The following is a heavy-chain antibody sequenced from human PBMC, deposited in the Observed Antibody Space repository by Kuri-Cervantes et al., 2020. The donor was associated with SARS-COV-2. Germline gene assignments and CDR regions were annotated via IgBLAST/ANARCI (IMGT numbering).Heavy chain of an antibody. CDR3: VRDWDHWNFDY. V-gene: IGHV3-48*03. CDR2: ISSSGSTI. CDR1: GFTSSSYE. D-gene: IGHD1-1*01. Sequence: GGFLRPSFTASGFTSSSYEMNWVRQAPGKGLGWGSYISSSGSTIYYADSVKGRFTLSRDNAKNMLFLQMNSLRAEDTAVYYCVRDWDHWNFDYWGQGTLVTVSS. J-gene: IGHJ4*02.